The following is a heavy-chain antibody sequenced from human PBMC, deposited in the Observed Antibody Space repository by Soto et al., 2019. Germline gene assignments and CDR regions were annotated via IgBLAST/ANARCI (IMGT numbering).Heavy chain of an antibody. V-gene: IGHV4-4*02. D-gene: IGHD3-22*01. CDR1: GGSISSTNW. J-gene: IGHJ4*02. CDR2: IYHTGNT. Sequence: SETLSLTCYVSGGSISSTNWWTWVRQPPGKGLEWIGEIYHTGNTNYNPSVKSRVTISVDKSNNEFSLELNSVTAADAAVYYCARVDSSGYTFEQWAQGTLVTVSS. CDR3: ARVDSSGYTFEQ.